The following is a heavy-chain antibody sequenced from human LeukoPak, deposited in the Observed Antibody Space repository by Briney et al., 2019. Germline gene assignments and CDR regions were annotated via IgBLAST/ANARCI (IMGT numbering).Heavy chain of an antibody. V-gene: IGHV3-30-3*01. CDR3: ARETAGIAVAVLHGDLDY. CDR2: ISYDGSNK. Sequence: GRSLRLSCAASGFTFSSYAMHWVRQAPGKGLEWVAVISYDGSNKYYADSVKGRFTISRDNSKNTLYLQMNSLRAEDTAVYYCARETAGIAVAVLHGDLDYWGQGTLVTVSS. D-gene: IGHD6-19*01. CDR1: GFTFSSYA. J-gene: IGHJ4*02.